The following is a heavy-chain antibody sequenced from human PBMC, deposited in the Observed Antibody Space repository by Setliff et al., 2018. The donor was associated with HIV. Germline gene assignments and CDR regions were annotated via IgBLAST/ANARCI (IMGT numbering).Heavy chain of an antibody. CDR1: GFTFSTYW. Sequence: GGSLRLSCAASGFTFSTYWMTWVRQAPGKGLEWVAKINQDGSEKHDVDSVKGRFTISRDNAENSLYLQMNSLTAEDTAVYYCAQGSDVLTMVPVLGRYWGQGTLVTVSS. CDR2: INQDGSEK. J-gene: IGHJ4*02. V-gene: IGHV3-7*03. D-gene: IGHD2-21*02. CDR3: AQGSDVLTMVPVLGRY.